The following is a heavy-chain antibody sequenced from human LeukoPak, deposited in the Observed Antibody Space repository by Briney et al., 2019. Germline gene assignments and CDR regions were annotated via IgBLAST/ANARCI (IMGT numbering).Heavy chain of an antibody. V-gene: IGHV3-7*01. Sequence: GGSLRLSCAASGFTFSSYWMSWVRQAPGKGLEWVANINEDGGKKEYADSVKGRFTISRDNAKKSLQLQMNSLRVEDTAVYYCARNGGWYRFDSWGQGTLVTVPS. CDR2: INEDGGKK. J-gene: IGHJ4*02. D-gene: IGHD6-19*01. CDR1: GFTFSSYW. CDR3: ARNGGWYRFDS.